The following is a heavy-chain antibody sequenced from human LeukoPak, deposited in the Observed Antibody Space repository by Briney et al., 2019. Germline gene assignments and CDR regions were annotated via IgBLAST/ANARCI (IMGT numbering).Heavy chain of an antibody. V-gene: IGHV3-15*01. CDR2: IKSKTDGGTT. J-gene: IGHJ3*02. D-gene: IGHD3-3*01. Sequence: PGGSLRLSCAASGFTVSSNYMSWVRQAPGKGLEWVGRIKSKTDGGTTDYAAPVKGRFTISRDDSKNTLYLQMNSLKTEDTAVYYCTTDLAYGQFTIFGVVMGSPAFDIWGQGTMVTVSS. CDR1: GFTVSSNY. CDR3: TTDLAYGQFTIFGVVMGSPAFDI.